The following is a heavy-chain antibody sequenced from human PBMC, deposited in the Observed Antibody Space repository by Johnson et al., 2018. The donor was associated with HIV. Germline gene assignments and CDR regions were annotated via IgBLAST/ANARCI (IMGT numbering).Heavy chain of an antibody. CDR3: ARVLTPDAFDI. V-gene: IGHV3-11*04. CDR1: GFTFSDYY. CDR2: ISSSGNTI. Sequence: QVQLVESGGGLVKPGGSLRLSCAASGFTFSDYYISWIRQAPGKGLEWVSYISSSGNTIYYADSVKGRFTSSRDNAQNSLYLQMNSLRAEDTAVYDCARVLTPDAFDIWGQGTMVTVSS. J-gene: IGHJ3*02. D-gene: IGHD2-8*02.